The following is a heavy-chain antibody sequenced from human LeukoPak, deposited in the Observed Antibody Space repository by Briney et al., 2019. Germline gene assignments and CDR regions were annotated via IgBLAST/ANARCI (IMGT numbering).Heavy chain of an antibody. CDR2: IYHSGTT. J-gene: IGHJ4*02. CDR3: ARDFPPTVTTRPY. Sequence: SETLSLTCTVSGGSISSYYWSWIRQPPGKGLEWIGSIYHSGTTYYNPSLKSRVTISVDTSKNQFSLKLSSVTAADTAVYYCARDFPPTVTTRPYWGQGTLVTVSS. V-gene: IGHV4-38-2*02. CDR1: GGSISSYY. D-gene: IGHD4-17*01.